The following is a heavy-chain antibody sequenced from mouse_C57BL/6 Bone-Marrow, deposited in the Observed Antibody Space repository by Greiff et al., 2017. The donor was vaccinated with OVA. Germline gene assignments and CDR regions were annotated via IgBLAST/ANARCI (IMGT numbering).Heavy chain of an antibody. CDR2: IDPENGDT. CDR3: TTHGYFAY. CDR1: GFNIKDDY. Sequence: VQLQQSGAELVRPGASVKLSCTASGFNIKDDYMHWVKQRPEQGLEWIGWIDPENGDTEYASKFQGKATITADPSSNTAYLQLSSLTSEDTAVYYCTTHGYFAYWGQGTLVTVST. D-gene: IGHD2-2*01. J-gene: IGHJ3*01. V-gene: IGHV14-4*01.